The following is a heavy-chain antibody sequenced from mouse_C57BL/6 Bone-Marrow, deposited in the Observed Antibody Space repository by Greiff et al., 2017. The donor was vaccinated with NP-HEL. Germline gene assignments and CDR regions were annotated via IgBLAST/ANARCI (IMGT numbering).Heavy chain of an antibody. CDR1: GYTFTSYW. J-gene: IGHJ1*03. D-gene: IGHD1-1*01. Sequence: QVQLQQPGAELVRPGSSVKLSCKASGYTFTSYWMDWVKQRPGQGLEWIGNIYPSDSETHYNQKFKDKATLTVDKSSSTAYMQLCSLTSTDSAVYYCARCWSHYYDSSYWYFDVWGTGTTVTVSS. CDR2: IYPSDSET. CDR3: ARCWSHYYDSSYWYFDV. V-gene: IGHV1-61*01.